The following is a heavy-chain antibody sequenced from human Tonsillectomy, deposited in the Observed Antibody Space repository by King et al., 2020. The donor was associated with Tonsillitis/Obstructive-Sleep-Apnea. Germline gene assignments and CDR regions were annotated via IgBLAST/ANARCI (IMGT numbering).Heavy chain of an antibody. CDR3: AKGDGARPRGYMDV. J-gene: IGHJ6*03. D-gene: IGHD6-6*01. CDR1: GFTFSSYA. CDR2: ISDSGGST. V-gene: IGHV3-23*04. Sequence: VQLVESGGGLVQPGGSLRLSCAASGFTFSSYAMSWVRQAPGKGLEWVSVISDSGGSTYYADSVKGRFTISRENSKNTLYLQMNSLRAEDTAVYYCAKGDGARPRGYMDVWGKGTTVTVSS.